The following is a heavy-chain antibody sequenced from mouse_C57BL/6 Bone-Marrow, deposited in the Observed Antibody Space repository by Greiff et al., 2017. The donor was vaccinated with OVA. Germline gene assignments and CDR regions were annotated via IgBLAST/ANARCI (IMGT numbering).Heavy chain of an antibody. D-gene: IGHD4-1*01. V-gene: IGHV5-6*01. CDR3: ARYEDWDYFDY. Sequence: EVMLVESGGDLVKPGGSLKLSCAASGFTFSSYGMSWVRQTPDKRLEWVATISSGGSYTYYPDSVKGRFTISRDNAKNTLYLQMSSLKSEDTAMYYCARYEDWDYFDYWSQGTTLTVSS. CDR1: GFTFSSYG. CDR2: ISSGGSYT. J-gene: IGHJ2*01.